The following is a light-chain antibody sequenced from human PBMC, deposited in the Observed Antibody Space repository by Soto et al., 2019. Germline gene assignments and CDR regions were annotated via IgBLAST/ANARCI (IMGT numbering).Light chain of an antibody. CDR3: QQANSFHLT. CDR2: AAS. J-gene: IGKJ4*01. Sequence: DIQMTQSPSSVSASVGDRFTITCRASQGISDWLAWYQQKPGKAPKLLIYAASTLQSGVPSRFSGSGSGTGFTLTISSLQPEDFATYYCQQANSFHLTFGGGTKVDIK. V-gene: IGKV1-12*01. CDR1: QGISDW.